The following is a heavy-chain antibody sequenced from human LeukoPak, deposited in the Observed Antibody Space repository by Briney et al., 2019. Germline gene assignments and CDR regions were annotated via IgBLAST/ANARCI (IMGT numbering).Heavy chain of an antibody. Sequence: SETLSLTCTVSGGSISSYYWSWIRQPPGKGLEWIGYIYYSGSTNYNPSLKSRVTISVDTSKNQFSLKLSSVTAADTAVYYCARVPRAQAVLDSSGWSLWGQGTLVTVSS. J-gene: IGHJ4*02. V-gene: IGHV4-59*01. CDR1: GGSISSYY. D-gene: IGHD6-19*01. CDR3: ARVPRAQAVLDSSGWSL. CDR2: IYYSGST.